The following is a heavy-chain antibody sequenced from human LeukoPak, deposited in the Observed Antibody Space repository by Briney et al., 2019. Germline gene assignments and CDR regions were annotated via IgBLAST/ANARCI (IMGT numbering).Heavy chain of an antibody. J-gene: IGHJ4*02. CDR2: ISGSGGGT. CDR3: AKSPIAAEALFDY. V-gene: IGHV3-23*01. D-gene: IGHD6-13*01. CDR1: GFTFSSYA. Sequence: GGSLRLSCAASGFTFSSYAMAWVRQAPGKGLEWVSGISGSGGGTYYADSVKGRFTISRDNSKNTLFLQMYSLRADDTAVYYCAKSPIAAEALFDYWGQGTLVTVSS.